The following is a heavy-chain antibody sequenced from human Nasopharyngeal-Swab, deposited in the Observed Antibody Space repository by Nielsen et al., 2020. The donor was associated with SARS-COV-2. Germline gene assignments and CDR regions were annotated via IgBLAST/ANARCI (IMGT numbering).Heavy chain of an antibody. D-gene: IGHD1-26*01. V-gene: IGHV2-5*02. CDR3: AHRLVGATNNWFDP. J-gene: IGHJ5*02. CDR2: IYWDDDK. Sequence: SGPSLVKPPQTPTLTCTFSGVSLSTSGVGVGWIRQPPGKALEWLALIYWDDDKRYSPSLKSRLTITKDTSKNQVVLTMTNMDPVDTATYYCAHRLVGATNNWFDPWGQGTLVTVSS. CDR1: GVSLSTSGVG.